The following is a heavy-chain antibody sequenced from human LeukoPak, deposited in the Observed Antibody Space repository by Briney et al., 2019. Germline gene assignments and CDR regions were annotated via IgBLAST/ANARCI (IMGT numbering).Heavy chain of an antibody. CDR3: ASQLNPYYYYYMDV. CDR2: IYLGGSDT. CDR1: GNSFTSYW. J-gene: IGHJ6*03. Sequence: GESLKISCKGSGNSFTSYWIAWVRQMPGKGLEWMGIIYLGGSDTRYSPSFQGQVTISADKSINTAYLQWSSLKASDTAMYYCASQLNPYYYYYMDVWGKGTTVTVSS. V-gene: IGHV5-51*01.